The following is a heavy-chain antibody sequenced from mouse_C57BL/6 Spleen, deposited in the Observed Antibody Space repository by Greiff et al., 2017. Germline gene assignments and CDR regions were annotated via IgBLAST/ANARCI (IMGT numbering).Heavy chain of an antibody. Sequence: EVKLVESGGGLVKPGGSLKLSCAASGFTFSDYGMHWVRQAPEKGLEWVAYISSGSSTIYYADTVKGRFTISRDTAQNTLCLQMTRLRSEDTAMYYCARAQLRLRYAMDYWGQGTSVTVSS. D-gene: IGHD3-2*02. CDR1: GFTFSDYG. J-gene: IGHJ4*01. CDR3: ARAQLRLRYAMDY. V-gene: IGHV5-17*01. CDR2: ISSGSSTI.